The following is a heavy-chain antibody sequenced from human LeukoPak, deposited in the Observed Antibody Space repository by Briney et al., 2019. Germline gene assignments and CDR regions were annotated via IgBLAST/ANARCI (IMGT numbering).Heavy chain of an antibody. V-gene: IGHV4-38-2*02. J-gene: IGHJ4*02. Sequence: SETLSLTCAVSGYSISSGYYWGWIRQPPGKGLEWIGSIYHSGRTYYNPSLKSRVTISVDTSKNQFSLKLSSVTAADTAVYYCARDDYDFWSGTLDYWGQGTLITVSS. CDR3: ARDDYDFWSGTLDY. CDR1: GYSISSGYY. D-gene: IGHD3-3*01. CDR2: IYHSGRT.